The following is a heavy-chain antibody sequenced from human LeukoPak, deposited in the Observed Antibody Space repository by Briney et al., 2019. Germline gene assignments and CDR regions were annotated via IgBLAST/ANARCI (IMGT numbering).Heavy chain of an antibody. D-gene: IGHD1-1*01. CDR3: ARGPSRTERAHFDS. J-gene: IGHJ4*02. V-gene: IGHV3-48*03. CDR1: GFTFSTYE. Sequence: GGSLRLSCAASGFTFSTYEMNWVRQAPGKGLEWVSYISSSGSTIYYADSAKGRFTISRDNAKNSLYLQMNSLRAEDTAVYYCARGPSRTERAHFDSWGQGTLVTVSS. CDR2: ISSSGSTI.